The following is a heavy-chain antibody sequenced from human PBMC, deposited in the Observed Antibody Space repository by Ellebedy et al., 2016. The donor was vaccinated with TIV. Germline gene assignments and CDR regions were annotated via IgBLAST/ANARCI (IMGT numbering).Heavy chain of an antibody. J-gene: IGHJ6*02. CDR2: IKQDGSVI. Sequence: GGSLRLSCAASGFTFSTYSMNWVRQAPGKGLEWVATIKQDGSVIYYGDSVNGRFTTSGDIAKNLLYLQMNSLRAEDTAVYYCASEMGTPISKYGMDVWGRGTTVTVSS. CDR1: GFTFSTYS. D-gene: IGHD7-27*01. V-gene: IGHV3-7*03. CDR3: ASEMGTPISKYGMDV.